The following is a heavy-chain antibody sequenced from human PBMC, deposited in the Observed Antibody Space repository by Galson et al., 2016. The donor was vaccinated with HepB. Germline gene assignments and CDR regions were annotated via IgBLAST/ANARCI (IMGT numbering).Heavy chain of an antibody. J-gene: IGHJ4*02. CDR2: ISSSVSYV. CDR3: AGGYGYGLDY. Sequence: SLRLSCAVSSSTFISYNMQWVRQAPGKGLEWVSSISSSVSYVFYLDSVKGRFTISRDNAKTTVYLQMDSLTVEDTAVDYCAGGYGYGLDYWGQGSLVSVSS. V-gene: IGHV3-21*03. D-gene: IGHD5-18*01. CDR1: SSTFISYN.